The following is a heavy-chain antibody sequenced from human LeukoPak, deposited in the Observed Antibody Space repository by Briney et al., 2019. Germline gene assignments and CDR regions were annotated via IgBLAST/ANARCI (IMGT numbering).Heavy chain of an antibody. CDR3: ARAPVYYDILTGYYEGYYFDY. CDR2: INHSGST. V-gene: IGHV4-34*01. D-gene: IGHD3-9*01. Sequence: PSETLSLTCAVYGGSFSGYYWSWIRQPPGKGLEWIGEINHSGSTNYNPSLKSRVTISVDTSKNQFSLKLSSVTAADTAVYYCARAPVYYDILTGYYEGYYFDYWGQGTLVIVSS. CDR1: GGSFSGYY. J-gene: IGHJ4*02.